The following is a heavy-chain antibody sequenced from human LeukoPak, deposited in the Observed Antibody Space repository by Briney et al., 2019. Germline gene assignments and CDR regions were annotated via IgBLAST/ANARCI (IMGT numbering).Heavy chain of an antibody. D-gene: IGHD1-1*01. CDR2: FYARGNT. CDR3: AKQLRVYYYMDV. V-gene: IGHV4-4*07. J-gene: IGHJ6*03. Sequence: SETLSLTCNVSGGSISNYYWSWIRQPAGKGLEWIGRFYARGNTNYNPSLKSRVTMSVDTSKNQLSLKLTSVTAADTAVYYCAKQLRVYYYMDVWGKGTTVTVSS. CDR1: GGSISNYY.